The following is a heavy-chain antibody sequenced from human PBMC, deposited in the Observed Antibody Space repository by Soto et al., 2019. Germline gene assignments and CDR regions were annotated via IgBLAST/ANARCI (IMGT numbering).Heavy chain of an antibody. V-gene: IGHV1-18*04. CDR1: GYTFTSYG. CDR2: ISVYNGNT. Sequence: ASVKVSCKASGYTFTSYGISWVRQAPGQGLEWMGWISVYNGNTNYAQKFQGRVTMITDTPTSTAYMELRSLRSDDTAVYYCARTVAARNWFDPWGQGTLVTVSS. CDR3: ARTVAARNWFDP. J-gene: IGHJ5*02. D-gene: IGHD6-6*01.